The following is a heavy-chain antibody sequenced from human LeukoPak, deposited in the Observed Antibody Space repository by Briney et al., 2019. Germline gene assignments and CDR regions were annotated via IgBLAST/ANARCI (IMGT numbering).Heavy chain of an antibody. Sequence: PGGSLRLSCAAPGFTLRSYDMSWVRQAPGKGLEWVAATSGSGGNTYYADSVKGRFTISRDNSKNTLYLQMNSLRAEDTAVYYCAKEYSGYDFDYWGQGTLVTVSS. CDR2: TSGSGGNT. V-gene: IGHV3-23*01. D-gene: IGHD5-12*01. CDR3: AKEYSGYDFDY. CDR1: GFTLRSYD. J-gene: IGHJ4*02.